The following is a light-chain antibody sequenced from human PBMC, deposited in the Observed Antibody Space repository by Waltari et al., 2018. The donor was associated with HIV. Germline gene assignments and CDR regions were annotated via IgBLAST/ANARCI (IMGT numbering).Light chain of an antibody. Sequence: EIVLTQSPGTLSLSPGERATLSCRASQSVSSSYLAWYQQKPGQTPRLRIYGASSRAAGIPDRFSGSGSGTDFTLTSSRLEPEDFAVYYCQQYGSSLPLTFGGGTKVEIK. CDR1: QSVSSSY. V-gene: IGKV3-20*01. CDR3: QQYGSSLPLT. CDR2: GAS. J-gene: IGKJ4*01.